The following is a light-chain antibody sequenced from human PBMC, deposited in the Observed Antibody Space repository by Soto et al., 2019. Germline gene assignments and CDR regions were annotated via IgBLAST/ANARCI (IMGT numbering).Light chain of an antibody. CDR2: DAS. J-gene: IGKJ2*01. V-gene: IGKV1-5*01. CDR1: QSISTW. CDR3: HQYNSWPPGT. Sequence: DIQIAQAPSTLSASVGDTRTITCPASQSISTWLAWYQQKPGEAPRLXXFDASNLESGVPSRFSGSGSGTEFTLTISSLQSEDFALYYCHQYNSWPPGTFGQGTKVDI.